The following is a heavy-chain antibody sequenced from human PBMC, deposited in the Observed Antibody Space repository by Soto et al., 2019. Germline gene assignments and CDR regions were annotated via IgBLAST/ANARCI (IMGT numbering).Heavy chain of an antibody. Sequence: PGGSLRLSCAASGSTVSSNYMSWVRQAPGKGLEWASVIYSGGSTYYADSVKGRFTISRDNSKNTLYLQMNSLRAEDTAVYYCASPGGDGYNYGAFDIWGQGTMVTVSS. J-gene: IGHJ3*02. CDR3: ASPGGDGYNYGAFDI. CDR2: IYSGGST. D-gene: IGHD5-12*01. V-gene: IGHV3-53*01. CDR1: GSTVSSNY.